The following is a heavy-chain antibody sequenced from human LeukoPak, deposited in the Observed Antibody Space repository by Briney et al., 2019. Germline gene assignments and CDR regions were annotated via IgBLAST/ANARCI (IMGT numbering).Heavy chain of an antibody. V-gene: IGHV3-30*18. CDR1: GFTFSSYG. J-gene: IGHJ4*02. Sequence: GRSLRLSCAASGFTFSSYGMHWVRQAPGKGLEWVAVISYDGSNKYYADSVKGRFTISRDNSKNTLYLQMNSLRAEDTAAYYCAKDIVATLGLDYWGQGTLVTVSS. CDR2: ISYDGSNK. CDR3: AKDIVATLGLDY. D-gene: IGHD5-12*01.